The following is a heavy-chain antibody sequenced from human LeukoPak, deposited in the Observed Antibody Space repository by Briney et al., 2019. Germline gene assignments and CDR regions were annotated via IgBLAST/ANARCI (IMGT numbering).Heavy chain of an antibody. J-gene: IGHJ6*04. CDR3: ARQEYYYYGMDV. CDR1: GYTFTSYG. Sequence: ASVKVSCKASGYTFTSYGISWVRPAPGQGLEWMGWISAYNGNTNYAQKLQGRVTMTTDTSTSAAYMELRSLRSDDTAVYYCARQEYYYYGMDVWGKGTTVTVSS. V-gene: IGHV1-18*04. CDR2: ISAYNGNT.